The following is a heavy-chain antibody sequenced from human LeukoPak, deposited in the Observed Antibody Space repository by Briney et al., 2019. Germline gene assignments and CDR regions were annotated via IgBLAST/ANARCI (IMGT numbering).Heavy chain of an antibody. CDR3: ARARSAEVPAGLLHDS. V-gene: IGHV4-59*01. Sequence: SETLSLTCTVSRGSLSDYFWTWMRQSPGKGLEWIGHITYSADTNYNPSLKSRVTISVDTSTRQFSLKLSSVTTADTAVYYCARARSAEVPAGLLHDSWGQGTLVTVSS. D-gene: IGHD3-3*01. CDR1: RGSLSDYF. J-gene: IGHJ4*02. CDR2: ITYSADT.